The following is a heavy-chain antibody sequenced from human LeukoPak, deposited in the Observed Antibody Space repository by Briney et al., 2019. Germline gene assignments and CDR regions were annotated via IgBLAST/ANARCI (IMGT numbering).Heavy chain of an antibody. CDR3: ATNKDWAEAD. CDR1: DGSIRTYY. J-gene: IGHJ4*02. V-gene: IGHV4-59*03. D-gene: IGHD3/OR15-3a*01. CDR2: IYYRGDI. Sequence: SETLSLTRSVSDGSIRTYYWSWIRQSPGQGLEWIGNIYYRGDINYNPSLKGRVIISIDTSKNQFSLKVTSLTAADTAVYYCATNKDWAEADWGQGTLVIVSS.